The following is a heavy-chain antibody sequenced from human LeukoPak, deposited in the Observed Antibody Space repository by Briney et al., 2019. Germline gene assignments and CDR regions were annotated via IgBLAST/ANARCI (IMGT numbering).Heavy chain of an antibody. CDR3: ARQSISGSSLSYFDY. Sequence: SETLSLTCTVSGGSISSYYWSWIRQPPGKGLEWIGNIYDRGSTNYNPSLKSRVNISVDTSENQCSLKLSSVTAADTAVYYCARQSISGSSLSYFDYWGQGTLVNVSS. D-gene: IGHD3-22*01. J-gene: IGHJ4*02. V-gene: IGHV4-59*01. CDR2: IYDRGST. CDR1: GGSISSYY.